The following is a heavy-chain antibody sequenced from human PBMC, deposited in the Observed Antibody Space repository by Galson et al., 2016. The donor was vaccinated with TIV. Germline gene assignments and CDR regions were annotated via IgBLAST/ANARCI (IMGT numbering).Heavy chain of an antibody. CDR1: GGIFNRYA. V-gene: IGHV1-69*13. J-gene: IGHJ4*02. Sequence: SVKVSCKASGGIFNRYAISWVRQAPGQGLEWMGKIIAIFGTTNYAQKFQGRVTITADESTSTVYMDLSSLRSEDTAVYYCARGTDYYGSGSFSYWGQGTLVTVSS. CDR3: ARGTDYYGSGSFSY. D-gene: IGHD3-10*01. CDR2: IIAIFGTT.